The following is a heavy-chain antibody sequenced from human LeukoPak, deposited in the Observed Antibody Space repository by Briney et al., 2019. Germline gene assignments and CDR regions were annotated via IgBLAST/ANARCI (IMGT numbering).Heavy chain of an antibody. CDR3: ARDSTYLGNWFDP. CDR2: TDPNGIT. Sequence: PGGSLRLSCAASGFTFSSYWMSWIRQAPGKGLVWVSRTDPNGITTYADSVKGRFTISRDNAKNTLYLQMNSLRAEDTAVYYCARDSTYLGNWFDPWGQGTLVTVSS. J-gene: IGHJ5*02. CDR1: GFTFSSYW. V-gene: IGHV3-74*03. D-gene: IGHD2-2*01.